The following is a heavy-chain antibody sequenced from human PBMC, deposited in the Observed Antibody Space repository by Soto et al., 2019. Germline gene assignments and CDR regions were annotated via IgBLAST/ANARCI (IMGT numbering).Heavy chain of an antibody. V-gene: IGHV1-3*04. CDR1: GYTFTSYA. Sequence: QVPLVQSGAEVKKPGASVKVSCKASGYTFTSYAMHWVRQAPGQSLEWMGWINTGNGDTKYSQNFQGRVTITRDTSASTAYMELSSLRSEDTAVYYCARGWGTTLSYYYGMDVWGQGTTVTVS. CDR3: ARGWGTTLSYYYGMDV. J-gene: IGHJ6*02. D-gene: IGHD1-7*01. CDR2: INTGNGDT.